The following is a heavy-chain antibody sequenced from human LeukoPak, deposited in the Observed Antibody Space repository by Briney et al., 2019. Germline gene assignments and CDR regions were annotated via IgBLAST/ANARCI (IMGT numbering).Heavy chain of an antibody. CDR2: ISWNSGSI. Sequence: PGRSLRLSCAASGFTFDDYAMHWVRQAPGKGLEWVSGISWNSGSIGYADSVKGRFTISRDNSKNTLYLQMNSLRAEDTAVYYCAKDYGDYGAFDIWGQGTMVTVSS. J-gene: IGHJ3*02. CDR3: AKDYGDYGAFDI. CDR1: GFTFDDYA. D-gene: IGHD4-17*01. V-gene: IGHV3-9*01.